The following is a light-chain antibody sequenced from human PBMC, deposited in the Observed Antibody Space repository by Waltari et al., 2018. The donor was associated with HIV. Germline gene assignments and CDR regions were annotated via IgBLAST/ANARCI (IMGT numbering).Light chain of an antibody. CDR3: AVWDDSLTGRV. J-gene: IGLJ3*02. CDR2: TNS. V-gene: IGLV1-47*01. CDR1: NFNIGRNL. Sequence: QSVLTQPPSASGTPGPRVTIPCSGSNFNIGRNLVYWYQQFPGSAPKLLIPTNSQRPSGVPDRFSGSKSGTSASLAISGLRSEDEADYYCAVWDDSLTGRVFGGGTKLTVL.